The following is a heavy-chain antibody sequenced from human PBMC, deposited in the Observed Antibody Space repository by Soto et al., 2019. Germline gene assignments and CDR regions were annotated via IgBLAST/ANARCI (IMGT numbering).Heavy chain of an antibody. CDR1: GFTFDSYA. CDR2: ISSSGGST. Sequence: HPGGSLRLSCSASGFTFDSYAMHWVRRAPGKGLQYVSAISSSGGSTYYTDSVKGRFTISRDNSKNTLYLQMSSLRAEDTAVYYCVKTTSTYYYDVWGQGTLVTVSS. J-gene: IGHJ4*02. V-gene: IGHV3-64D*06. D-gene: IGHD3-22*01. CDR3: VKTTSTYYYDV.